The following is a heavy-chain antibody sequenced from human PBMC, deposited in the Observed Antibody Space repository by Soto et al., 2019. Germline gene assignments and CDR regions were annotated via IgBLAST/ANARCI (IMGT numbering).Heavy chain of an antibody. CDR2: IFYSGLT. J-gene: IGHJ3*02. CDR1: CGSLTSDNHY. D-gene: IGHD2-15*01. Sequence: QMQLPGSGPRLVKPSETLSLTCTVSCGSLTSDNHYWTWLRQSPGKGLEWIGYIFYSGLTNYNPSLKSRVTISRETSKNQFSLRLTSATAADTAVYYCAKSMLRPSFAIWDQGTLVVVSS. V-gene: IGHV4-61*01. CDR3: AKSMLRPSFAI.